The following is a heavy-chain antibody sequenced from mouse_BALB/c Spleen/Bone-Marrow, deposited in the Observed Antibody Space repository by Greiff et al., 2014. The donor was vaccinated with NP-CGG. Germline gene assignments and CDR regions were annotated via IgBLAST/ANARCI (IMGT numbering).Heavy chain of an antibody. Sequence: VQLQQSGPELVKPGASVKISCKASGYTFTDYNMHWVKQSHGKSLEWIGYIYPYNGGTGYNQKFESKATLTVDNSSSTAYMELRSLTSEDSAVYYCARLGRGYWGQGTTLTVSS. CDR3: ARLGRGY. D-gene: IGHD4-1*01. V-gene: IGHV1S29*02. CDR2: IYPYNGGT. J-gene: IGHJ2*01. CDR1: GYTFTDYN.